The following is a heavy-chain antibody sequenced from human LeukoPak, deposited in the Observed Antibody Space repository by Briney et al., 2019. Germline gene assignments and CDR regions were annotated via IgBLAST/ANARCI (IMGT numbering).Heavy chain of an antibody. V-gene: IGHV4-4*02. CDR2: IYHSGNT. J-gene: IGHJ4*02. CDR1: GFTFSSYAM. Sequence: GSLRLSCAASGFTFSSYAMSWVRQPPGKGLEWIGEIYHSGNTNYNPSLKSRVTISVDKSKNQFSLKLSSVTAADTAVYYCARVGSSWYGSFDYWGQGTLVTVSS. D-gene: IGHD6-13*01. CDR3: ARVGSSWYGSFDY.